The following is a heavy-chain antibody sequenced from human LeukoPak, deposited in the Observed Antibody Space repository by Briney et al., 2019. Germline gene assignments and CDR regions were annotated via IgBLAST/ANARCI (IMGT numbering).Heavy chain of an antibody. J-gene: IGHJ4*02. D-gene: IGHD1-1*01. Sequence: GGSLRLSCAASGFTFSSIAMTWVRQAPGKGLEWVSTIRSNGETTYNADSVKGRFTISRDNSKKTLYLQLNSLRVEDTAIYYCAKGQELDDGVFDAWGQGTLVTVSS. CDR1: GFTFSSIA. CDR3: AKGQELDDGVFDA. V-gene: IGHV3-23*01. CDR2: IRSNGETT.